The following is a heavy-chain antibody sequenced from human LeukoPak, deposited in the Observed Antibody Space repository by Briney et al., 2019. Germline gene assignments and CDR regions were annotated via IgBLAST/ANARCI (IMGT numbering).Heavy chain of an antibody. CDR3: ARQGDYVIDY. D-gene: IGHD4-17*01. CDR2: IYYSGST. Sequence: SETLSLTCTVSGGSISSYYWSWIRQPPGKGLEWIGYIYYSGSTNYNPSLKSRVTISADTSKNQFSLKLSSVTAADTAVYYCARQGDYVIDYWGQGTLVTVSS. CDR1: GGSISSYY. V-gene: IGHV4-59*08. J-gene: IGHJ4*02.